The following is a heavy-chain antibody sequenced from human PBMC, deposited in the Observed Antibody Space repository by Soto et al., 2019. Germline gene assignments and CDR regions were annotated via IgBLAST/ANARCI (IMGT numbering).Heavy chain of an antibody. J-gene: IGHJ6*02. V-gene: IGHV3-53*02. Sequence: EVQLVETGGGLIQAGGSLRLSCAASGFVVSSNFMMWVRQAPGKGLECVSVTYTSGSTDYADSVKGRFTVSRDDSSNMLYLHIECVVADDTAVYYCGSGPLILSDYSMHVWGQGSTV. CDR2: TYTSGST. CDR1: GFVVSSNF. D-gene: IGHD2-8*01. CDR3: GSGPLILSDYSMHV.